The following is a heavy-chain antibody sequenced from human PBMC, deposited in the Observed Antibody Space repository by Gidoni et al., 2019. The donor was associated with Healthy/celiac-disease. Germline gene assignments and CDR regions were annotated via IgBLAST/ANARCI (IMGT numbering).Heavy chain of an antibody. D-gene: IGHD3-3*01. Sequence: QVQLVQSGAEVKKPGSSVKVSCKASGGTFSSYAISWVRQAPGQGLEWMGGIIPIFGTANYAQKFQGRVTITADKSTSTAYMELSSLRSEDTAVYYCARDRRGVDFWSGYYHPFDYWGQGTLVTVSS. CDR2: IIPIFGTA. V-gene: IGHV1-69*06. CDR3: ARDRRGVDFWSGYYHPFDY. J-gene: IGHJ4*02. CDR1: GGTFSSYA.